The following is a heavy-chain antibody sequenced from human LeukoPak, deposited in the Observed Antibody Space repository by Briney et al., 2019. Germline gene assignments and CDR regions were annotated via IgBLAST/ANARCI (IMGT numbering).Heavy chain of an antibody. Sequence: PGGSLRLSCAASGFTFSNYWMHWLRQVPGKGLVWVSRINPGGSSTTYADSVRGRFTISRDNAKNTLYLQMDSLRAEDTGVYYCARSNQADDYWGQGTLVTVSS. CDR2: INPGGSST. V-gene: IGHV3-74*01. D-gene: IGHD1-14*01. J-gene: IGHJ4*02. CDR3: ARSNQADDY. CDR1: GFTFSNYW.